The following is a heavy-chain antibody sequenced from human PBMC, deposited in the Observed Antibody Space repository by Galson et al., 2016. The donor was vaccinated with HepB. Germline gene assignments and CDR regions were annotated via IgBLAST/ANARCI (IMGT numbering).Heavy chain of an antibody. V-gene: IGHV1-3*01. CDR3: ARDISHIYYGDLDY. D-gene: IGHD1-26*01. J-gene: IGHJ4*02. CDR1: GYTFTSHQ. Sequence: SVKVSCKASGYTFTSHQIHWVRQAPGQRLEWMGWINAANGDTKYSQRFQDRVTITRDTSASTAYMELSSLRSEDTALYYWARDISHIYYGDLDYWGQGTLVTVSS. CDR2: INAANGDT.